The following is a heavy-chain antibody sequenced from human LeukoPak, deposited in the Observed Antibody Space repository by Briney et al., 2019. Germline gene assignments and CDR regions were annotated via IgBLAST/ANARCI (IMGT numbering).Heavy chain of an antibody. D-gene: IGHD6-13*01. CDR2: ISGSGGST. CDR3: AKSSSSWYSNDYFDY. Sequence: GSLRLSCAASGFTFSSYAMSWVRQAPGKGLEWVSAISGSGGSTYYADSVKGRFTISRDNSKNTLYLQMNSLRAEDTAVYYCAKSSSSWYSNDYFDYWGQGTLVTVSS. CDR1: GFTFSSYA. J-gene: IGHJ4*02. V-gene: IGHV3-23*01.